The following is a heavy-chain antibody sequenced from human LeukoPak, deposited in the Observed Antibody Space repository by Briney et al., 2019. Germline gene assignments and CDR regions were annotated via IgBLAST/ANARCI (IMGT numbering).Heavy chain of an antibody. CDR3: ARDTMVRGVRYYYYGMDV. Sequence: SETLSLTCTVSGVSISSGDYYWRGIRQPPGKGLEWIGYIYYSGSTYYNPSLKSRVTISVDTSKNQFSLKLSSVTAADTAVYYCARDTMVRGVRYYYYGMDVWGQGTTVTVSS. D-gene: IGHD3-10*01. CDR1: GVSISSGDYY. CDR2: IYYSGST. V-gene: IGHV4-30-4*01. J-gene: IGHJ6*02.